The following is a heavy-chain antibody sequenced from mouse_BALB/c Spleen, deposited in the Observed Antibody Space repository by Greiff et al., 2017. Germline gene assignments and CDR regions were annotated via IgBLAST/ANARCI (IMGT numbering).Heavy chain of an antibody. D-gene: IGHD1-2*01. CDR3: ARGVTTATYYFDY. V-gene: IGHV5-17*02. Sequence: EVQVVESGGGLVQPGGSRKLSCAASGFTFSSFGMHWVRQAPEKGLEWVAYISSGSSTIYYADTVKGRFTISRDNPKNTLFLQMTSLRSEDTAMYYCARGVTTATYYFDYWGQGTTLTVSS. CDR2: ISSGSSTI. CDR1: GFTFSSFG. J-gene: IGHJ2*01.